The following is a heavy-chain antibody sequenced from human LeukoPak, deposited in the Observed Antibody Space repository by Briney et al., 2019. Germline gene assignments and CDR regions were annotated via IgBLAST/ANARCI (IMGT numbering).Heavy chain of an antibody. J-gene: IGHJ3*02. CDR2: INPNSGGT. CDR3: ARVEDYYYDSSGLI. D-gene: IGHD3-22*01. Sequence: ASVTVSCTASGYTFTGYYMHWVRQAPGQGLEWMGWINPNSGGTNYAQKFQGRVTMTRDTSISTAYMELSRLRSDDTAVYYCARVEDYYYDSSGLIWGQGTMVTVSS. V-gene: IGHV1-2*02. CDR1: GYTFTGYY.